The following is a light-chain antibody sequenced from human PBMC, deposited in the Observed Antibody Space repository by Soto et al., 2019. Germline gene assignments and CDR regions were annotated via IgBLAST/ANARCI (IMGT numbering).Light chain of an antibody. Sequence: QSALTQPASVSGSPGQSITISCTGTSSDVGGYTYVSWYQQHPGKAPKLLIYDVSNRPSGVSNRFSGSKSGNTASLTISGLQAEDEADYYCCSYTSSSPYVFGTGTKVTVL. CDR1: SSDVGGYTY. J-gene: IGLJ1*01. V-gene: IGLV2-14*01. CDR3: CSYTSSSPYV. CDR2: DVS.